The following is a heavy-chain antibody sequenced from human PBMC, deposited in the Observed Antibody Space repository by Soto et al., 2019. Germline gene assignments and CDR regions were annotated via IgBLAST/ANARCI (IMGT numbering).Heavy chain of an antibody. CDR2: IYYSGST. CDR1: GGSISSYY. Sequence: SETLSLTCTVSGGSISSYYWSWIRQPPGKGLEWIGYIYYSGSTNYNPSLKSRVTISVDTSKNQFSLKLSSVTAADTAVYYCARIAARPGYYYYMDVWGKGTTVTVSS. CDR3: ARIAARPGYYYYMDV. J-gene: IGHJ6*03. D-gene: IGHD6-6*01. V-gene: IGHV4-59*08.